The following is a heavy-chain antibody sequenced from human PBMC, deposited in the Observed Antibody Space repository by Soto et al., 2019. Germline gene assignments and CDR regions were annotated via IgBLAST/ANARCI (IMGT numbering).Heavy chain of an antibody. V-gene: IGHV3-23*01. CDR2: ISGSGGNT. J-gene: IGHJ6*02. Sequence: EVQVLESGGGLVQSGGSLRLSCAASGFTFSSYAINWVRQAPGKGLEWVSSISGSGGNTFYADSVKGRFTISRDDSKNPLSLQMNSPRAEDTAVYYCARDYLVGSTSYGMDVWGQGTTVTVSS. CDR3: ARDYLVGSTSYGMDV. D-gene: IGHD1-26*01. CDR1: GFTFSSYA.